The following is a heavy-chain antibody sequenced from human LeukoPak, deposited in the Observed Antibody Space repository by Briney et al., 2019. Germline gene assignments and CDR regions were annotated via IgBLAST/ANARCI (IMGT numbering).Heavy chain of an antibody. V-gene: IGHV3-30*14. CDR2: ISYDGSTK. Sequence: QSGGSLRLSCAASGFTFDNYAMHWVRQAPGKGLEWLAVISYDGSTKYYADSVKGRFTISRDNSKNTVYLQMNSLRAEDTAVYYCARDTRGPGRAYDYSGLDVWGQGTTVTVSS. CDR3: ARDTRGPGRAYDYSGLDV. D-gene: IGHD1-14*01. J-gene: IGHJ6*02. CDR1: GFTFDNYA.